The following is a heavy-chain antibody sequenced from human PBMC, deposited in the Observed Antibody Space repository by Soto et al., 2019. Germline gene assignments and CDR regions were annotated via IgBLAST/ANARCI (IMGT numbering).Heavy chain of an antibody. CDR1: GGSISSYY. Sequence: KPSETLSLTCTGSGGSISSYYWSWIRQPPGKGLEWIGYIYYSGSTNYNPSLKSRVTISVDTSKNQFSLKLSSVTAADTAVYYCARGYDSSGYYFGYYYYGMDVWGQGTTVTVSS. CDR3: ARGYDSSGYYFGYYYYGMDV. J-gene: IGHJ6*02. D-gene: IGHD3-22*01. CDR2: IYYSGST. V-gene: IGHV4-59*01.